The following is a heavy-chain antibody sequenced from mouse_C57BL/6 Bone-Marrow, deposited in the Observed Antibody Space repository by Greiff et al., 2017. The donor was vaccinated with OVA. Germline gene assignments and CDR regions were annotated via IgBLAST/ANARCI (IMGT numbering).Heavy chain of an antibody. V-gene: IGHV5-17*01. D-gene: IGHD1-1*01. Sequence: EVMLVESGGGLVKPGGSLKLSCAASGFTFSDYGMHWVRQAPEKGLEWVAYISSGSSTIYYADTVKGRFTISRDNAKNTLFLQMTSLRSEDTAMYYCATTFDGSSYGFAYWGQGTLVTVSA. CDR3: ATTFDGSSYGFAY. J-gene: IGHJ3*01. CDR2: ISSGSSTI. CDR1: GFTFSDYG.